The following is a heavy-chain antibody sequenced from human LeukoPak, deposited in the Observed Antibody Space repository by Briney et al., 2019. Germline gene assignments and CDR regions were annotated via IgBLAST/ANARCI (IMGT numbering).Heavy chain of an antibody. D-gene: IGHD3-22*01. J-gene: IGHJ4*02. Sequence: SETLSLTCAVYGGSFSGYYWSWIRQPPGMGLEWIGEINHSGSTNYNPSLKSRVTISVDTSKNQFSLKLSSVTAADTAVYYCARGDYYYDSSGEFDYWGQGTLVTVSS. CDR3: ARGDYYYDSSGEFDY. V-gene: IGHV4-34*01. CDR2: INHSGST. CDR1: GGSFSGYY.